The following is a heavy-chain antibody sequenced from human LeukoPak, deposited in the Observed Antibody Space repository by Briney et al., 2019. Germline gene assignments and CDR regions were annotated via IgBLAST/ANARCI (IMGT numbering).Heavy chain of an antibody. J-gene: IGHJ6*02. V-gene: IGHV1-18*01. CDR2: ISAYNGNT. CDR3: AREGERSEWSTGMDV. Sequence: ASVKVSCKASGYTFTSYGISWVRQAPGQGLEWMGWISAYNGNTNYAQKLQGRVTMTTDTSTSTAYMELRSLRSDDTAVYHCAREGERSEWSTGMDVWGQGTTVTVSS. CDR1: GYTFTSYG. D-gene: IGHD3-3*01.